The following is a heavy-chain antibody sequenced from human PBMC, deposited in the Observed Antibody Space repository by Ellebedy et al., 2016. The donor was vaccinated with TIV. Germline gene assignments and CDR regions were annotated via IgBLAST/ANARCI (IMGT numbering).Heavy chain of an antibody. Sequence: ASVKVSXXASGYTFTSYGISWVRQAPGQGLEWMGWISAYNGNTNYAQKLQGRVTMTTDTSTSTAYMELRSLRSDDTAVYYCARDPLHPEYYDILTGYDYYYYGMDVWGQGTTVTVSS. J-gene: IGHJ6*02. D-gene: IGHD3-9*01. CDR2: ISAYNGNT. CDR1: GYTFTSYG. CDR3: ARDPLHPEYYDILTGYDYYYYGMDV. V-gene: IGHV1-18*01.